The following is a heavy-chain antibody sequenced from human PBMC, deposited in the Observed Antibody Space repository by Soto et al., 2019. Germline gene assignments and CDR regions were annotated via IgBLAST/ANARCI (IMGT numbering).Heavy chain of an antibody. CDR2: IYYSGST. V-gene: IGHV4-39*01. Sequence: SETLSLTCTVSGASISSSSYYWAWIRQPPGKGLEWIGSIYYSGSTYYNPSLKSRVTISVDTSKNQFSLKLSSVTAADTAVYYCAGDSSDFLPRFDHGGQGTLVTVSS. CDR1: GASISSSSYY. J-gene: IGHJ4*02. CDR3: AGDSSDFLPRFDH. D-gene: IGHD3-22*01.